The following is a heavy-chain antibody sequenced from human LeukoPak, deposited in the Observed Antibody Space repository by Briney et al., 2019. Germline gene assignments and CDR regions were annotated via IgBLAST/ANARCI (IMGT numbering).Heavy chain of an antibody. CDR3: ASQILAAAGTWYFDY. CDR1: GYTFTGYY. J-gene: IGHJ4*02. D-gene: IGHD6-13*01. CDR2: INPNSGGT. V-gene: IGHV1-2*02. Sequence: ASVKVSCKASGYTFTGYYMHWVRQAPGQGLEWMGWINPNSGGTNYAQKFQGRVTMTRDTSISTAYKELSRLRSDDTAVYYCASQILAAAGTWYFDYWGQGTLVTVSS.